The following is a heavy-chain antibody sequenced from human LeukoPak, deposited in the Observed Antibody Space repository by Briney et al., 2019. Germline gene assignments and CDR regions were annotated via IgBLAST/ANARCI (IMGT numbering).Heavy chain of an antibody. CDR3: ARDRGILFGPITPHQL. CDR2: IYHSGST. CDR1: GGSISSGGYY. Sequence: SQTLSLTCTVSGGSISSGGYYWSWIRQPPGKGLEWIGYIYHSGSTYYNPSLKSRVTISVDTSKNQFSLKLCSVTAADTAVYYCARDRGILFGPITPHQLWGRGTLVTVSS. D-gene: IGHD3-10*01. J-gene: IGHJ2*01. V-gene: IGHV4-30-2*01.